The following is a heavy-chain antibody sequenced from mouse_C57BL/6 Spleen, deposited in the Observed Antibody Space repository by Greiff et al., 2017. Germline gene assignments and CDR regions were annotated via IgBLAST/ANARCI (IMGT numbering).Heavy chain of an antibody. CDR3: TLYYDGKSPFDY. D-gene: IGHD1-1*01. V-gene: IGHV14-1*01. Sequence: VQLQQSGAELVRPGASVKLSCTASGFTFKDYYMHWVKQRPEQGLEWIGRIDPGDGDTEYAAKFQGKATVTADTSSNTAYLQLSSLTSEDTAVYYCTLYYDGKSPFDYWGQGTTLTVSS. J-gene: IGHJ2*01. CDR1: GFTFKDYY. CDR2: IDPGDGDT.